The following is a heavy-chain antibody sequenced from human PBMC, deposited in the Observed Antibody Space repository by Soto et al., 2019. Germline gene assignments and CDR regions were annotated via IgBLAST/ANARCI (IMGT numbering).Heavy chain of an antibody. CDR2: ISYDGSNK. Sequence: QVQLVESGGGVVQPGRSLRLSCAASGFTFSSYAMHWVRQAPGKGLEWVAVISYDGSNKYYADSVKGRFTISRDNSKNSLYLQMNSLRAEDTAVYYCARDRIAVAVDYYYGMDVWCQGTTVTVSS. V-gene: IGHV3-30-3*01. D-gene: IGHD6-19*01. J-gene: IGHJ6*02. CDR1: GFTFSSYA. CDR3: ARDRIAVAVDYYYGMDV.